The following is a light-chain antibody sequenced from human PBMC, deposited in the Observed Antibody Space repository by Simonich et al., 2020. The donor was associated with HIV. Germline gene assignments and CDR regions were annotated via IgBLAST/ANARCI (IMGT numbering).Light chain of an antibody. CDR3: QQYYSTPRT. J-gene: IGKJ1*01. CDR2: WAS. Sequence: DIVMTQSPDSLAVSLGERATINCKSSQSVLYSSNNKNYLAWYQQKPGQPPKLLIYWASTRESGVPDRFCGSGSVTDFTLTISSLQAEDVAVYYCQQYYSTPRTFGQGTKVEIK. CDR1: QSVLYSSNNKNY. V-gene: IGKV4-1*01.